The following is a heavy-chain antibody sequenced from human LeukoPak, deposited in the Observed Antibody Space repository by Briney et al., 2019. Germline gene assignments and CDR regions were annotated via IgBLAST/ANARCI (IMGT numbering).Heavy chain of an antibody. CDR3: AREGGGIAAGVYYFDY. D-gene: IGHD6-13*01. CDR2: ISSRSSYI. J-gene: IGHJ4*02. CDR1: GFTFSSYS. Sequence: GGSLRLSCAASGFTFSSYSVNWVRQAPGKGLGWVSSISSRSSYIYYADSVKGRFTISRDNAKNSLYLQMNSLRAEDTAVYYCAREGGGIAAGVYYFDYWGQGTLVTVSS. V-gene: IGHV3-21*01.